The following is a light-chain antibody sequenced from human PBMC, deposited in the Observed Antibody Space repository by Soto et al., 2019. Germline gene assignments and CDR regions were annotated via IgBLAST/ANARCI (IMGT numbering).Light chain of an antibody. CDR2: DVS. Sequence: QSVLTQPASVSGSPGQSITISCTGTSSDIGDSNYFSWYQQHPGKAHKLVIYDVSNRPSGVSNRFSGSKSANTASLTISGLQAEDEADYYCSSFRSSSTSYVFGTGTKVTVL. CDR1: SSDIGDSNY. J-gene: IGLJ1*01. CDR3: SSFRSSSTSYV. V-gene: IGLV2-14*03.